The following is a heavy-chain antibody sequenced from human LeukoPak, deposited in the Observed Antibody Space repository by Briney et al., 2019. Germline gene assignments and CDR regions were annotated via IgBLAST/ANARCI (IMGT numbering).Heavy chain of an antibody. V-gene: IGHV1-69*13. D-gene: IGHD3-22*01. Sequence: GASVKVSCKASGGTFSRFTISWVRQAPGQGFEWMGGITPIFGTANFAQKFQGRVSITADESTSTAFMELNSLRSEDTAVYYCARASGYYDSSGYHAAIDYWGQGTLVTVSS. J-gene: IGHJ4*02. CDR2: ITPIFGTA. CDR1: GGTFSRFT. CDR3: ARASGYYDSSGYHAAIDY.